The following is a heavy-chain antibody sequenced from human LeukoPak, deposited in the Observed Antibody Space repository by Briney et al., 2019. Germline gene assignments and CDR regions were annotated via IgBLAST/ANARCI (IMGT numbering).Heavy chain of an antibody. CDR2: IYYSGST. CDR3: ARGGPRAFDI. J-gene: IGHJ3*02. D-gene: IGHD2-15*01. Sequence: PSETPSLTCTVSGGSISSYYWSWIRQPPGKGLEWIGYIYYSGSTNYNPSLKSRVTISIDTSKNQFSLKLSSVTAADTAVYYCARGGPRAFDIWGQGTMVTVSS. V-gene: IGHV4-59*01. CDR1: GGSISSYY.